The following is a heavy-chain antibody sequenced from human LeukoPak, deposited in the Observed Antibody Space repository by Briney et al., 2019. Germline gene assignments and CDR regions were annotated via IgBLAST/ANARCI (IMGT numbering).Heavy chain of an antibody. J-gene: IGHJ4*02. Sequence: ASVKVSCKASGYTFTGYYIHWVRQAPGQGLEWMGWMNPNSVGTKYALKFQGRVTMTRDTSISTAYMELSRLRSDDTAMYYCATISVAGNNDYWGQGTLVTASS. CDR3: ATISVAGNNDY. CDR2: MNPNSVGT. V-gene: IGHV1-2*02. CDR1: GYTFTGYY. D-gene: IGHD6-19*01.